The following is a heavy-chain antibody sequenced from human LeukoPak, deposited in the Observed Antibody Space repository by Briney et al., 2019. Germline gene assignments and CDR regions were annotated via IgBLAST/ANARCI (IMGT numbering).Heavy chain of an antibody. J-gene: IGHJ3*02. D-gene: IGHD6-13*01. Sequence: QPGGSLRLSCAAPGFTFDDYAMHWVRQAPGKGLEWVSLISGDGGSTYYADSVKGRFTISRDNSKNSLYLQMNSLRTEDTALYYCAKDMGYSSSWYGYDAFDIWGQGTMVTVSS. V-gene: IGHV3-43*02. CDR3: AKDMGYSSSWYGYDAFDI. CDR2: ISGDGGST. CDR1: GFTFDDYA.